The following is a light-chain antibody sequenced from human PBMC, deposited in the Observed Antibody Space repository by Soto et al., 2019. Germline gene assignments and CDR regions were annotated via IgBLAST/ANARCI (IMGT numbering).Light chain of an antibody. CDR3: QKYNSAFFT. CDR1: QGIRNY. J-gene: IGKJ3*01. V-gene: IGKV1-27*01. CDR2: AAS. Sequence: DIQMTQSPSSLSASVGDRVTITCRASQGIRNYLAWYQQKPGKVPKLLIYAASTLQSGVPSRFSGSGSGTDFTLTISSLQPEDVATYYCQKYNSAFFTFGPGTKVDIK.